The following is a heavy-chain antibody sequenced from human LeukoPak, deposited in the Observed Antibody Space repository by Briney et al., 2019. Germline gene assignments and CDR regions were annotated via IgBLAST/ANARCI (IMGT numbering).Heavy chain of an antibody. Sequence: GESLKISCKGSGYSFTSYWISWVRQMPGKGLEWMGRIDPSDSYTNYSPFFQGHVTISADKSISTAYLQWSSLKASDTAMYYCARHDSPTDYYYYGMDVWDQGTTVTVSS. CDR3: ARHDSPTDYYYYGMDV. CDR2: IDPSDSYT. J-gene: IGHJ6*02. V-gene: IGHV5-10-1*01. D-gene: IGHD1-26*01. CDR1: GYSFTSYW.